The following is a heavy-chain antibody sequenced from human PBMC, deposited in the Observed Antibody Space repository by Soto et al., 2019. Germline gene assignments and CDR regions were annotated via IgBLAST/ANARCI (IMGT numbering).Heavy chain of an antibody. CDR2: INPDTGTT. Sequence: QVQLVQSGAEVRKPGASVKLSCQASGFTFTHYYIHWVRQAPGQGLEWLGIINPDTGTTSYAQTFQGRVTLTTDTSASTVYLELSGLAAEDTAVYYCANCPIYGGDSYFAYWGQGTLATVSS. V-gene: IGHV1-46*01. D-gene: IGHD2-21*01. J-gene: IGHJ4*02. CDR1: GFTFTHYY. CDR3: ANCPIYGGDSYFAY.